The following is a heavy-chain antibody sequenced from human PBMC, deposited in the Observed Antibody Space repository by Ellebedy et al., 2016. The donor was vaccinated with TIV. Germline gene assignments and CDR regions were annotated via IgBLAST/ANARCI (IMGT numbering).Heavy chain of an antibody. CDR3: ARQGDYGDYAFDY. Sequence: MPSETLSLTCAVYGGSFSGYYWSWIRQPPGKGLEWIGEINHSGSTNYNPSLKSRVTISVDTSKNQFSLKLSSVTAADTAVYYCARQGDYGDYAFDYWGQGTLVTVSS. D-gene: IGHD4-17*01. CDR1: GGSFSGYY. J-gene: IGHJ4*02. CDR2: INHSGST. V-gene: IGHV4-34*01.